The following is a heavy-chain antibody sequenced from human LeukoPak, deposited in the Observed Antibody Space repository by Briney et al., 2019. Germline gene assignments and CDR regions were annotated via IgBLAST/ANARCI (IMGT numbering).Heavy chain of an antibody. J-gene: IGHJ4*02. CDR2: IWYDGSNK. V-gene: IGHV3-33*01. CDR3: ARMGELLDY. Sequence: GGSLRLSRAASGFTFSSYGMHWVRQAPGKGLEWVAVIWYDGSNKFYADSVKGRFTISRDNSKNTLYLQMNSLRAEDTAVYYCARMGELLDYWGQGTLVTVSS. CDR1: GFTFSSYG. D-gene: IGHD1-26*01.